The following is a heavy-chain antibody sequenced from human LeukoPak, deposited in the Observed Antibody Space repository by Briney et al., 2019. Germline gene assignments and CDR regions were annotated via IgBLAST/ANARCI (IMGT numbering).Heavy chain of an antibody. Sequence: ASVKVSCKASGYTFTSYGISWVRQAPGQGLEWMGWISAYKGNTNYAQKLQGRVTMTTDTSTSTAYMELRSLRSDDTAVYYCARNWVVPAGGYYMDVWGKGTTVTVSS. D-gene: IGHD2-2*01. V-gene: IGHV1-18*01. CDR3: ARNWVVPAGGYYMDV. CDR1: GYTFTSYG. CDR2: ISAYKGNT. J-gene: IGHJ6*03.